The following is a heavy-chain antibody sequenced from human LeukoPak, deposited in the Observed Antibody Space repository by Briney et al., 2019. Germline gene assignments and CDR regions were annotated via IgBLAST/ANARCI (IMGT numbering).Heavy chain of an antibody. J-gene: IGHJ3*01. CDR1: GFTFSSYA. D-gene: IGHD6-13*01. CDR2: ISYDGNRK. V-gene: IGHV3-30-3*01. Sequence: QPGRSLRLSCAASGFTFSSYAMHWVRQAPGKGLEWVTLISYDGNRKYYADSVKGRITISRDNSKNTLYLQMDSLRVEDTAVYYCARVDSMAAADSTRSPAFDVWGQGTMITVSS. CDR3: ARVDSMAAADSTRSPAFDV.